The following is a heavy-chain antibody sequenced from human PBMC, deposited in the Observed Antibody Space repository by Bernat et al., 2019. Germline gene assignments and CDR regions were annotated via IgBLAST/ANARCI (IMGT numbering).Heavy chain of an antibody. CDR1: GFSLSTSGMC. D-gene: IGHD5-12*01. J-gene: IGHJ4*02. V-gene: IGHV2-70*01. CDR3: ARGGGYDSAHDY. Sequence: QVTLRESGPALVKPTQTLTLTCTFSGFSLSTSGMCVSWIRQPPGKALEWLALIDWDDDKYYSTSLKTRLTISKDTSKNQVVLTMANMDPVDTAAYYCARGGGYDSAHDYWGQGTLVTVSS. CDR2: IDWDDDK.